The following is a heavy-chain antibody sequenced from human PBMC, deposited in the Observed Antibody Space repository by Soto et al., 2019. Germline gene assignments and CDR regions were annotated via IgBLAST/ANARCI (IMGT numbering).Heavy chain of an antibody. V-gene: IGHV4-31*03. D-gene: IGHD7-27*01. CDR3: ARKGLTGSREFDY. Sequence: QVQLQESGPGLVKPSQTLSLTCTVSGGSINSGGYYWSWIRQQPGKGLEWIGHIYYSGNTYYNPSLKSRVIISVDTSKNQYSLKLNSVTVADTAVYYCARKGLTGSREFDYWGQGTLVTVSS. J-gene: IGHJ4*02. CDR2: IYYSGNT. CDR1: GGSINSGGYY.